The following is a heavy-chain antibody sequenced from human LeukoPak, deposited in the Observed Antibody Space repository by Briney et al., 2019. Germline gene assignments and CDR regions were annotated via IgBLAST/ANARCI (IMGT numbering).Heavy chain of an antibody. J-gene: IGHJ4*02. CDR1: GGSFSGYY. CDR2: INHSGST. Sequence: PSGTLSLTCAVYGGSFSGYYWSWIRQPPGKGLEWIGEINHSGSTNYNPSLKSRVTISVDTSKNQFSLKLSSVTAEDTALYYCAKDKYSSGRSTHFDYWGQGTLVTASS. D-gene: IGHD6-19*01. V-gene: IGHV4-34*01. CDR3: AKDKYSSGRSTHFDY.